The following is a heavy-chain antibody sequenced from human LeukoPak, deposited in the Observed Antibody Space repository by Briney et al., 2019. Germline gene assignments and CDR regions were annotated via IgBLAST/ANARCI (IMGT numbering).Heavy chain of an antibody. J-gene: IGHJ3*02. D-gene: IGHD6-13*01. CDR3: ARFAPPAAAGTSDDAFDI. CDR2: MNPNSGNT. Sequence: ASVKVSCKASGYTFTSYDINWVRQATGQGLEWMGWMNPNSGNTGYAQKFQGRVTMTRNTSISTAYMELSSLRSEDTAVYYCARFAPPAAAGTSDDAFDIWGQGTMVTVSS. V-gene: IGHV1-8*01. CDR1: GYTFTSYD.